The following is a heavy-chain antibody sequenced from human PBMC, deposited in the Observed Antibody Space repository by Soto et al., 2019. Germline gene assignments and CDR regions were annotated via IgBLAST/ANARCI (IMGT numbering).Heavy chain of an antibody. CDR1: GYTFTSYA. J-gene: IGHJ6*02. CDR3: ARGERVTYYYYGMDV. V-gene: IGHV1-3*01. D-gene: IGHD4-4*01. Sequence: ASVKVSCKASGYTFTSYAMHWVRQAPGQRLEWMGWINAGNGNTKYSQKFQGRVTITRDTSASTAYMELSSLRSEDTAVYYCARGERVTYYYYGMDVWGQGTTVTVSS. CDR2: INAGNGNT.